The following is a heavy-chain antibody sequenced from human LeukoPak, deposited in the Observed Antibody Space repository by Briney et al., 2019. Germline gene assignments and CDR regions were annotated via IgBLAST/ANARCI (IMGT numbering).Heavy chain of an antibody. D-gene: IGHD2-21*02. V-gene: IGHV1-8*01. CDR3: ARGLRTYCGGDCYST. CDR1: GYTFTHYN. Sequence: ASVKVSCKASGYTFTHYNINWVRQAPGQGLEWMGWMNPNTGDTGHAQKFQGRVTMTRNTSIGTAYLDLSSLKFEDTAVYYCARGLRTYCGGDCYSTWGQGTMVTVSS. CDR2: MNPNTGDT. J-gene: IGHJ3*01.